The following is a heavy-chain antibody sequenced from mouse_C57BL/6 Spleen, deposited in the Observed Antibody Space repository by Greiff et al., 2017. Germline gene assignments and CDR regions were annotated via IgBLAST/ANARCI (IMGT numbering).Heavy chain of an antibody. Sequence: VQLQQPGAELVRPGSSVKLSCKASGYTFTSYWMHWVKQRPIQGLEWIGNIAPSACENHSNQTFQAKATLTVDKYSSTAYMQLSSLTSWYTAIYDCACGNYKHYFDYWGQGTTLTVAS. CDR3: ACGNYKHYFDY. CDR2: IAPSACEN. V-gene: IGHV1-52*01. CDR1: GYTFTSYW. J-gene: IGHJ2*01. D-gene: IGHD2-1*01.